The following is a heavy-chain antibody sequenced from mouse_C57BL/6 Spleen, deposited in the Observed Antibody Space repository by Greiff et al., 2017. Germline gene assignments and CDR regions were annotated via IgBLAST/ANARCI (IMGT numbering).Heavy chain of an antibody. CDR2: IDPENGDT. CDR1: GFNIKDDY. V-gene: IGHV14-4*01. J-gene: IGHJ2*01. D-gene: IGHD1-1*01. Sequence: EVQLQQSGAELVRPGASVKLSCTASGFNIKDDYMHWVKQRPEQGLEWIGCIDPENGDTEYASKFQGKATITADTSSNTAYLQLSSLTSEDTAVYYCTTTVFDYWGQGTTLTVSS. CDR3: TTTVFDY.